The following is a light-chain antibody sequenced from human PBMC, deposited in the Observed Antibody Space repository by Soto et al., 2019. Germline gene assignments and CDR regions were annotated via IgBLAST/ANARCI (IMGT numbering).Light chain of an antibody. CDR2: GAS. J-gene: IGKJ1*01. Sequence: VLTQSPGTLSLSPGERATLSCRASQSVDSNYFAWYQQKPGQAPRLLIYGASYRATGIPDRFSGSGSGTDFTLTISRLEPEDFAVYYCQQYNNWWTFGQGTKVEIK. V-gene: IGKV3-20*01. CDR3: QQYNNWWT. CDR1: QSVDSNY.